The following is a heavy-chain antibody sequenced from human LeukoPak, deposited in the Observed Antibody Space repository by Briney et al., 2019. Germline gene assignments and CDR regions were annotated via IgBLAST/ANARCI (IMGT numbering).Heavy chain of an antibody. J-gene: IGHJ6*03. CDR3: ARGGLLVGYYYYYYMDV. V-gene: IGHV3-74*01. Sequence: GGSLRLSCAASGLTFSNYAMSWVRQAPGKGLLCVSRINSDGSSASYADSVKGRFTISRDNAKNTLYLQMNSLRAEDTAAYYCARGGLLVGYYYYYYMDVWGKGTTVTVSS. CDR1: GLTFSNYA. CDR2: INSDGSSA. D-gene: IGHD2-15*01.